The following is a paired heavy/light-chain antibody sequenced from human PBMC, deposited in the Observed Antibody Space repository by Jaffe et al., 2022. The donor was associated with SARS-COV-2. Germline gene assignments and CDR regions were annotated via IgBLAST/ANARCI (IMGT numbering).Heavy chain of an antibody. V-gene: IGHV4-34*01. CDR2: INHSGST. J-gene: IGHJ6*02. Sequence: QVQLQQWGAGLLKPSETLSLTCAVYGGSFSGYYWSWIRQPPGKGLEWIGEINHSGSTNYNPSLKSRVTISVDTSKNQFSLKLSSVTAADTAVYYCARGASRGGYDSDRGDYYYYYGMDVWGQGTTVTVSS. CDR1: GGSFSGYY. CDR3: ARGASRGGYDSDRGDYYYYYGMDV. D-gene: IGHD5-12*01.
Light chain of an antibody. CDR3: QAWDSSVVV. V-gene: IGLV3-1*01. Sequence: SYELTQPPSVSVSPGQTASITCSGDKLGDKYACWYQQKPGQSPVLVIYQDSKRPSGIPERFSGSNSGNTATLTISGTQAMDEADYYCQAWDSSVVVFGGGTKLTVL. CDR2: QDS. J-gene: IGLJ2*01. CDR1: KLGDKY.